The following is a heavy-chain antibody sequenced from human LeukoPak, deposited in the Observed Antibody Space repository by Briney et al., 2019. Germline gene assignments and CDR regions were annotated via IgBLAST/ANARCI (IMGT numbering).Heavy chain of an antibody. CDR3: ARAPQTHAFDI. CDR1: GFTFSSYS. Sequence: GGSLRLSWAASGFTFSSYSMNWVRQAPGKGLEWVSSISSSSSYIYYADSVKGRFTISRDNAKNSLYLQMNSLRAEDTAVYYCARAPQTHAFDIWGQGTMVTVSS. V-gene: IGHV3-21*01. CDR2: ISSSSSYI. J-gene: IGHJ3*02.